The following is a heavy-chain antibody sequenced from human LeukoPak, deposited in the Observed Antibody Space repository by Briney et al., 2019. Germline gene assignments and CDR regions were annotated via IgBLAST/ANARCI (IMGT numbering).Heavy chain of an antibody. CDR1: GFTVSSYY. D-gene: IGHD2-2*03. CDR2: IYSGGST. Sequence: GGSLRLSCAASGFTVSSYYMSWVRQAPGKGLEWVSVIYSGGSTYYADSVKGRFTISRDNSKNTLYLQMNSLRAEDTGIYYCAKEGLGYCSSTSCYHFDYWGQGTLVTVSS. V-gene: IGHV3-53*05. CDR3: AKEGLGYCSSTSCYHFDY. J-gene: IGHJ4*02.